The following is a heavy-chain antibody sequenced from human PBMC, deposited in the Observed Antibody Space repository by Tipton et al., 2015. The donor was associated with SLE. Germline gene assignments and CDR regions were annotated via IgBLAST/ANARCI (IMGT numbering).Heavy chain of an antibody. J-gene: IGHJ4*02. CDR1: GFTFSSYS. CDR3: AREAYYGSGSYYNGLDY. D-gene: IGHD3-10*01. V-gene: IGHV3-21*01. CDR2: ISSSSSYI. Sequence: QLVQSGGGVVQPGRSLRLSCAASGFTFSSYSMNWVRQAPGKGLEWVSSISSSSSYIYYADSVKGRFTISRDNAKNSLYLQMNSLRAEDTAVYYCAREAYYGSGSYYNGLDYWGQGTLVTVSS.